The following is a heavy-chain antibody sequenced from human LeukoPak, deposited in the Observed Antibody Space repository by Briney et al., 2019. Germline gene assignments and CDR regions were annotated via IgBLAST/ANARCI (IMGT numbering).Heavy chain of an antibody. D-gene: IGHD3-22*01. V-gene: IGHV3-23*01. CDR1: GFTFSNYA. CDR3: AKGYYDTRGYYYGFDY. J-gene: IGHJ4*02. CDR2: ISGSGDST. Sequence: GGSLSLSCAASGFTFSNYAMNWVRQAPGRGLEGVSVISGSGDSTYHADSVKGRFTISRDTTKNKLYLQMNSLTVEATAEYYCAKGYYDTRGYYYGFDYWGQGTVVTVSS.